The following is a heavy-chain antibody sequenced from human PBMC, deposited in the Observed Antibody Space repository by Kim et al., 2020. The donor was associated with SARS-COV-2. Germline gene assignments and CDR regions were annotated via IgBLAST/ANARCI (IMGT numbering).Heavy chain of an antibody. CDR2: ISKDGSST. V-gene: IGHV3-30-3*01. CDR1: GFAFSIYA. CDR3: ARDWGDYFDGSGDYSSHNWFDP. D-gene: IGHD2-21*02. J-gene: IGHJ5*02. Sequence: GGSLRLSCEASGFAFSIYAMHWVRQAPGRGLEWVAVISKDGSSTYYADSVKGRFTISRDNSKTTMYLQMDSLGADDTAMYYCARDWGDYFDGSGDYSSHNWFDPWGQGMMVTVSS.